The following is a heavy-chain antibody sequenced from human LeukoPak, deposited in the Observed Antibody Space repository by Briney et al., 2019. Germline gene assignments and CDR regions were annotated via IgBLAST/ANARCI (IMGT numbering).Heavy chain of an antibody. CDR3: ARDRYDSSGYYYNYYYYGMDV. CDR1: GFTFSDYY. Sequence: PGGSLRLSCAASGFTFSDYYMSWIRQAPGKGLEWVSYISSSGSTIYYADSVKGRFTISRDNAKNSLYLQMNSLRAEDTAVYYCARDRYDSSGYYYNYYYYGMDVWGQGTTVTVSS. V-gene: IGHV3-11*01. J-gene: IGHJ6*02. D-gene: IGHD3-22*01. CDR2: ISSSGSTI.